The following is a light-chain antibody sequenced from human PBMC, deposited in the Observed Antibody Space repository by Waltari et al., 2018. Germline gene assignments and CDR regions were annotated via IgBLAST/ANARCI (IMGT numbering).Light chain of an antibody. V-gene: IGKV1-39*01. Sequence: DIQLTQFPTSLSASVEDRVSITCRARQTITNYLNWYQQKSGKAPRLLIYGSSNLQGGVPSRFRGSGSGTDFTLTISNLQPEDFATYYCQQTYITPRTFGQGTKVEIK. CDR3: QQTYITPRT. CDR2: GSS. CDR1: QTITNY. J-gene: IGKJ1*01.